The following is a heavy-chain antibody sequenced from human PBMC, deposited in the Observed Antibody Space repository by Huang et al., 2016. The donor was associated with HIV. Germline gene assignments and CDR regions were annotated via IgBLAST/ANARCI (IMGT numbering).Heavy chain of an antibody. D-gene: IGHD3-22*01. CDR2: MKDVGTT. CDR1: GGSFSGYY. V-gene: IGHV4-34*01. J-gene: IGHJ4*02. CDR3: ARARYYYDTGGYWGLDF. Sequence: QVQLQQWGAGLLKPSETLSVTCAVYGGSFSGYYWPWIRQPPGQGLEWIGEMKDVGTTMNNPSLRSRVTISVDTSKNHVALNLRSVTAADTAVYYCARARYYYDTGGYWGLDFWGQGTLVTVSS.